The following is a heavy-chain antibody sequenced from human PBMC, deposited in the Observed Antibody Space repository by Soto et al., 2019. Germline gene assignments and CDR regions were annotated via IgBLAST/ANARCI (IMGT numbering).Heavy chain of an antibody. J-gene: IGHJ3*02. CDR1: GFTFSGSA. CDR2: IRTKVNSYAT. V-gene: IGHV3-73*01. Sequence: EVQLVESGGGLVQPGGALKPSCAASGFTFSGSAMHWVRQASGKGLEWVGRIRTKVNSYATGYAASVKGRFIISRGDSKNTAYLQMNSLKTEDTAVYYSIKGSGSDALDIWGRGRMVTVSS. D-gene: IGHD3-10*01. CDR3: IKGSGSDALDI.